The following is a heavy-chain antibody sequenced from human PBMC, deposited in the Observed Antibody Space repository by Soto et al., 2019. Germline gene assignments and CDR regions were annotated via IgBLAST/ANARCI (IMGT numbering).Heavy chain of an antibody. V-gene: IGHV4-34*01. Sequence: TLRLPCASHGLSLGGYSWVRIGHAPGRRLEWIGEINHSRSTNYNPSLKSRVTLSVDTSKNQFSVKLSSVTAAETAVYYCARGGYYYGSGRSDPPKYWGQGTLLTVSS. J-gene: IGHJ4*02. CDR3: ARGGYYYGSGRSDPPKY. CDR2: INHSRST. D-gene: IGHD3-10*01. CDR1: GLSLGGYS.